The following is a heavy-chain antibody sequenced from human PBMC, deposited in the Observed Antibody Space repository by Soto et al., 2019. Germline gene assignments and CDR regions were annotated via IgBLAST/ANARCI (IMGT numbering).Heavy chain of an antibody. Sequence: QLQLQESGPGLVKPSETLSLTCTVSGGSISSSSYYWGWIRQPPGKGLEWIGSIYYSGSTYYNPSLKSRVTISVDTSKTQFSLKLSSVTAADTAVYYCASRTYYDFWSGYYTSWYFDLWGRGTLVTVSS. J-gene: IGHJ2*01. D-gene: IGHD3-3*01. CDR2: IYYSGST. CDR1: GGSISSSSYY. V-gene: IGHV4-39*01. CDR3: ASRTYYDFWSGYYTSWYFDL.